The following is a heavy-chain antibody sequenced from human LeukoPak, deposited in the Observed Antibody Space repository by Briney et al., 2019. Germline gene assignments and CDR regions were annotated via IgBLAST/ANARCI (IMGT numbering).Heavy chain of an antibody. CDR3: ARLRHYGSGSYYNLDY. Sequence: SETLSLTCTVSGGSISSSSYYWGWIRQPPGKGLEWIGSIYYSGSTYYNPSLKSRVTISVDTSKNQISLKLSSVTAADTAVYYCARLRHYGSGSYYNLDYWGRGTLVTVSS. D-gene: IGHD3-10*01. CDR2: IYYSGST. V-gene: IGHV4-39*01. CDR1: GGSISSSSYY. J-gene: IGHJ4*02.